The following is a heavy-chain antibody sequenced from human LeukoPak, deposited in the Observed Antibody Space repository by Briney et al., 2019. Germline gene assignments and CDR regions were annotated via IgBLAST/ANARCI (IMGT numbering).Heavy chain of an antibody. CDR2: IRNDGSKK. CDR3: AHGSMYQLDY. CDR1: GFTFSSYG. D-gene: IGHD2-2*01. Sequence: GGSLRLSCTASGFTFSSYGMHWVRQAPGKGLEWVAFIRNDGSKKYDADSVKGRFTISRDNAKNTLYLQMNSLRAEDTAVYYCAHGSMYQLDYWGQGTLVTVSS. V-gene: IGHV3-30*02. J-gene: IGHJ4*02.